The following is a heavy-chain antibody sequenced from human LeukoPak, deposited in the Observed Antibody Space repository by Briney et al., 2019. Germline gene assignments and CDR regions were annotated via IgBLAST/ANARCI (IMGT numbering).Heavy chain of an antibody. CDR1: GFTFSSYS. Sequence: PGGSLRLSCAASGFTFSSYSMNWVRQAPGKGLEWVSYISSSSSTIYYADSVKGRFTISRDNAKNSLYLQMNSLRAEDTAVFYCARDSPIVVPAAIGYYYYMDVWGKGTTVTVSS. D-gene: IGHD2-2*02. CDR2: ISSSSSTI. V-gene: IGHV3-48*04. J-gene: IGHJ6*03. CDR3: ARDSPIVVPAAIGYYYYMDV.